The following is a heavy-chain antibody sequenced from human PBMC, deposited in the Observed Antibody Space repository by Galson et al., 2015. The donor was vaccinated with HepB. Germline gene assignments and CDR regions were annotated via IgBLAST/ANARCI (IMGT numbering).Heavy chain of an antibody. CDR2: IYYSGST. V-gene: IGHV4-30-4*01. Sequence: WIRQPPGKGLEWIGYIYYSGSTYYNPSLKSRVTISVDTSKNQFSLKLSSVTAADTAVYYCARELAILKGDNWFDPWGQGTLVTVSS. D-gene: IGHD3-9*01. J-gene: IGHJ5*02. CDR3: ARELAILKGDNWFDP.